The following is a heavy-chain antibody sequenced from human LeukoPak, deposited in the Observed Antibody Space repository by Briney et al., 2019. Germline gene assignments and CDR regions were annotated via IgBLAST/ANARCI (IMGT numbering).Heavy chain of an antibody. CDR1: GGSFSGYY. D-gene: IGHD6-25*01. V-gene: IGHV4-34*01. CDR2: INHSGNT. J-gene: IGHJ4*02. CDR3: ARENVDSSEYHPELTEPFDY. Sequence: SETLSLTCAVYGGSFSGYYWSWIRQPPGKGLEWIGEINHSGNTNYNPSLKSRVTISVDTSKNQFSLKLSSVTAADTAVYYCARENVDSSEYHPELTEPFDYWGQGTLVTVSS.